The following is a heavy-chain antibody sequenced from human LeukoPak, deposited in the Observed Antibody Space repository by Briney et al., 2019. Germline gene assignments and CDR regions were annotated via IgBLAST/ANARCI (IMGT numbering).Heavy chain of an antibody. D-gene: IGHD4-17*01. Sequence: GGSLRLSCAASGFTFSSYAMSWVRQAPGKGLVWVSRINSDGSSKNYADSVKGRFTISRDNAMNTHYLQMNSLRAEDTAVYYCARDRIGDSVIYFDSWGQGTLVTVSS. CDR3: ARDRIGDSVIYFDS. CDR2: INSDGSSK. V-gene: IGHV3-74*01. CDR1: GFTFSSYA. J-gene: IGHJ4*02.